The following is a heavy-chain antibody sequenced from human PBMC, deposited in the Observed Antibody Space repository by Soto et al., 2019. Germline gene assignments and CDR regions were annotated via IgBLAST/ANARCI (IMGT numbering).Heavy chain of an antibody. D-gene: IGHD2-21*02. CDR2: INHSGST. V-gene: IGHV4-34*01. Sequence: PSETLSLTXAVYGGSFSGYYWSWIRQPPGQGLEWIGEINHSGSTNYNPSLKSRVTISVDTSKNQFSLKLSSVTAADTAVYYCARGTRKTIVVVTAAPYGMDVWGQGTTVTVSS. CDR3: ARGTRKTIVVVTAAPYGMDV. J-gene: IGHJ6*02. CDR1: GGSFSGYY.